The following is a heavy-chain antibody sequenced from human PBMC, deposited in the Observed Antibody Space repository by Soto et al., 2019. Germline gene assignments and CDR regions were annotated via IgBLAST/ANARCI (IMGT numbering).Heavy chain of an antibody. D-gene: IGHD3-10*01. CDR2: IYYSGST. Sequence: PSETLSLTCTVSGGSISSSSYYWGWLRQPPGKGLVWIGYIYYSGSTYYNPSLKSRVTISVDTSKNQFSLKLSSVTAADTAVYYCARVGDPVDRVRGVINNWFDPWGQGTLVTVSS. V-gene: IGHV4-39*07. J-gene: IGHJ5*02. CDR3: ARVGDPVDRVRGVINNWFDP. CDR1: GGSISSSSYY.